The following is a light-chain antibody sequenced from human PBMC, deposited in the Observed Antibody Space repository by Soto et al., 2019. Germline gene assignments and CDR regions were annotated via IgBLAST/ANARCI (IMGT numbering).Light chain of an antibody. CDR2: GAS. Sequence: TVLTQSPGTLSLSPGERATLSCRASQSISFNLAWYQQKPGQAPRLLIYGASTRATGIPDRFSGSGSGTDFTLTISRLEPEDFAVYYCQQYGSSPPGLTFGGGTKVDIK. V-gene: IGKV3-20*01. J-gene: IGKJ4*01. CDR3: QQYGSSPPGLT. CDR1: QSISFN.